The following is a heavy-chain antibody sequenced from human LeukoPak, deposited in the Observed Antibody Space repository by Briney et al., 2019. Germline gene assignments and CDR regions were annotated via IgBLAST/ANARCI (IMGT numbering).Heavy chain of an antibody. CDR2: INSDGSST. CDR3: ARAGLGGNDAFDI. D-gene: IGHD1-26*01. J-gene: IGHJ3*02. V-gene: IGHV3-74*01. Sequence: GESLRLSCAASGFTFSSYWMHWVRQAPGMGLVWVSRINSDGSSTSYADSVKGRFTISRDNAKNTLYLQMNSLRAEDTAVYYCARAGLGGNDAFDIWGQGTMVTVSS. CDR1: GFTFSSYW.